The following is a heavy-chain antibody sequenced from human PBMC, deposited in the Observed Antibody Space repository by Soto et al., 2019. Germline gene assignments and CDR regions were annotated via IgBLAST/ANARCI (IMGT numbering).Heavy chain of an antibody. V-gene: IGHV3-33*01. CDR1: GFTFSSYG. CDR2: VWYDGSNK. CDR3: ARNDYGGNPNY. J-gene: IGHJ4*02. D-gene: IGHD4-17*01. Sequence: GGSLRLSCAASGFTFSSYGMHWVRQAPGKGLEWVAVVWYDGSNKYYADSVKGRFTISRDNSKNRLYLQMNSLRADDTAVYYCARNDYGGNPNYWGQGTLVTVSS.